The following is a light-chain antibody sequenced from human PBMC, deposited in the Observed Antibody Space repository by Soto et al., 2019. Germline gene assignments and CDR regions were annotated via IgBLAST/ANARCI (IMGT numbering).Light chain of an antibody. CDR1: SSDVGSYNL. CDR2: EVC. Sequence: QSALTQPASVSGSPGQSITISCTGTSSDVGSYNLVSWYQQHPGKAPKLMIYEVCKRPSGVSNRFSGSKSGNTASLTISGLQAEDEADYYCCSYAGSSTRFGGGTKLTVL. V-gene: IGLV2-23*02. J-gene: IGLJ2*01. CDR3: CSYAGSSTR.